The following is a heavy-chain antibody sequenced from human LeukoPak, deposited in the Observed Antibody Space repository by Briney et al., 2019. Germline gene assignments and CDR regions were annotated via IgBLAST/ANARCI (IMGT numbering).Heavy chain of an antibody. D-gene: IGHD1/OR15-1a*01. CDR1: GITFSSYA. V-gene: IGHV3-23*01. CDR2: ISGRGRST. Sequence: GGSLRLSCSVSGITFSSYAMTWDRQAPGRGVEWVSSISGRGRSTDYADSVKGRFPISRDTSKDTLYLQMNSLRAEDTAVYFCAKWETTHYFDCWGQGTLVTVS. J-gene: IGHJ4*02. CDR3: AKWETTHYFDC.